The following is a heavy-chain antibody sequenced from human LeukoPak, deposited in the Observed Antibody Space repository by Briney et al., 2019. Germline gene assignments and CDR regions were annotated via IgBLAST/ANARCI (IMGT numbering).Heavy chain of an antibody. CDR1: GFTFSSYS. CDR3: ARDFDSDFTRTNDAFDI. J-gene: IGHJ3*02. CDR2: ISSSSSYI. D-gene: IGHD1/OR15-1a*01. V-gene: IGHV3-21*01. Sequence: GGSLRFSCAASGFTFSSYSMNWVRQAPGKGLEWVSSISSSSSYIYYADSVKGRFTISRDNAKNSLYLQMNSLRAEDTAVYYCARDFDSDFTRTNDAFDIWGQGTMVTVSS.